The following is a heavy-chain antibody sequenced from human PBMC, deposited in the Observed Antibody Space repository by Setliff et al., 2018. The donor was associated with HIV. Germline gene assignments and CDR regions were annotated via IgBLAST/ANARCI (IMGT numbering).Heavy chain of an antibody. Sequence: GGSLRLSCAASGFTFSSYSMNWVRQAPGKGLEWVSYISSSSSTIYYADSVKGRFAISRDNAKNSLYLQMNSLRAEDTAVYYCAGQHGRFSGDYFDYWGQGTLVTVSS. CDR1: GFTFSSYS. D-gene: IGHD2-21*01. CDR3: AGQHGRFSGDYFDY. CDR2: ISSSSSTI. J-gene: IGHJ4*02. V-gene: IGHV3-48*01.